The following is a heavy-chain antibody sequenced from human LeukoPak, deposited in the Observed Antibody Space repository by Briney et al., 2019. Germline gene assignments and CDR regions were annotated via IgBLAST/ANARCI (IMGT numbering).Heavy chain of an antibody. CDR3: ARDYQQLYYYYYMDV. CDR2: IYTGGNT. CDR1: GLTVSSNY. J-gene: IGHJ6*03. Sequence: GGSLRLSCAASGLTVSSNYMTWVRQGPGKGLEWVSVIYTGGNTYYADSAKGRFTISRDSSKNTLYLQMTSLSAEDTAVYYCARDYQQLYYYYYMDVWGKGTTVTVSS. V-gene: IGHV3-66*01. D-gene: IGHD2-2*01.